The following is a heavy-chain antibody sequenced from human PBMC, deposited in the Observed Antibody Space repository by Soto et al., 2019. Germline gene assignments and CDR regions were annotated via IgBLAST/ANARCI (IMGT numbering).Heavy chain of an antibody. V-gene: IGHV3-74*01. CDR3: ARENWYSLDV. Sequence: EVPLVESGGGSVQPGGSLRLSCAASGFSFSSYFMAWVRQAPGEGLVSVSHVPGDGSRASYADSVRGRFTISRDNAKNTLYLQMDSLGDEDTAIYYCARENWYSLDVWGQGTTVTVSS. CDR2: VPGDGSRA. CDR1: GFSFSSYF. J-gene: IGHJ6*02. D-gene: IGHD1-26*01.